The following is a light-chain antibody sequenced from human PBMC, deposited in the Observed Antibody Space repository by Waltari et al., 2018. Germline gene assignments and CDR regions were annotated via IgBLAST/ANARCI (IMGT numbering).Light chain of an antibody. CDR2: DAS. CDR1: QSVYSNH. V-gene: IGKV3-20*01. Sequence: EIVLTQSPDTLSLSPGERATLSCRASQSVYSNHLAWYQQTPGQAPRLLIYDASNRATGIPDRFSGSGSGTDFTLTINRLEPEDFVVYYCQQYDRSSRTFGQGTKVEFK. J-gene: IGKJ1*01. CDR3: QQYDRSSRT.